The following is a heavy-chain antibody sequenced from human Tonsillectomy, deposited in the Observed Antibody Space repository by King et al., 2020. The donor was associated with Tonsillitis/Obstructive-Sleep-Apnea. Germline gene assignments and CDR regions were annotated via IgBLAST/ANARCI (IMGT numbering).Heavy chain of an antibody. Sequence: QLVQSGGGLVQPGRSLRLSCVASGFTFEDYAMYWVRQAPGKGLEWVSGISWNSGTLAYADSVKGRFTISRDNAKNSLYLQMNSLKAEDTALYSCAKDLIIAVSGTPGDAFDIWGQGTMVTVS. V-gene: IGHV3-9*01. CDR1: GFTFEDYA. D-gene: IGHD6-19*01. CDR3: AKDLIIAVSGTPGDAFDI. J-gene: IGHJ3*02. CDR2: ISWNSGTL.